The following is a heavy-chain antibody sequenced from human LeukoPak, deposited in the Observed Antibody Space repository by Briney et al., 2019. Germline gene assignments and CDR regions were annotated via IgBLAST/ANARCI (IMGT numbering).Heavy chain of an antibody. CDR3: VKARGAGSHKDWHFDS. D-gene: IGHD1-26*01. V-gene: IGHV3-23*01. J-gene: IGHJ5*01. CDR2: LSGSGGST. Sequence: PGGSLRLSCAASGLTFNNYGMSWVRQAPGKGLEWVSGLSGSGGSTWYADSVKGRFTISRDNPKNTLYLQMNSLRADDTATYYCVKARGAGSHKDWHFDSWGQGTLVTVSS. CDR1: GLTFNNYG.